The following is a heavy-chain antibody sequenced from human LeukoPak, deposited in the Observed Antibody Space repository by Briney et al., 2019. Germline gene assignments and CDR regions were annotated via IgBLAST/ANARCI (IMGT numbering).Heavy chain of an antibody. J-gene: IGHJ4*02. CDR3: ARDSLFDY. CDR1: GYTFSNFG. Sequence: ASVQVSCKASGYTFSNFGISWVRQAPGQGLEWMGWISGYNDDTHYAQKFQGRVTMTTDTSTNTAYMDLRSLRSDDTAVYYCARDSLFDYWGQGTLVTVSS. V-gene: IGHV1-18*01. CDR2: ISGYNDDT.